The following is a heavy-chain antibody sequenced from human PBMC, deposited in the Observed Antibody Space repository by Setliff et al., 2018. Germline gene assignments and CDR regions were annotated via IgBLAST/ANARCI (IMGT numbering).Heavy chain of an antibody. CDR3: VREGVNSRSSTDYRYYMDV. J-gene: IGHJ6*03. Sequence: ASVKVSCKASGGTFSSYGISWVRQAPGQGLEWMGGTIPIFGTTDYAQKFQGRVTIITDESTSTAFMQLSSLRSEDTAVYYCVREGVNSRSSTDYRYYMDVWGKGTTVTV. D-gene: IGHD6-6*01. CDR2: TIPIFGTT. V-gene: IGHV1-69*05. CDR1: GGTFSSYG.